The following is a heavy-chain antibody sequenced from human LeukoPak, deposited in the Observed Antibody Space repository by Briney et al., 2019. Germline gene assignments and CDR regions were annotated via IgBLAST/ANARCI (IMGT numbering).Heavy chain of an antibody. CDR3: AKGGSFYDSSGYADY. CDR2: ISGSGGST. CDR1: GFTFSSYA. Sequence: PGGSLRLSCAASGFTFSSYAMSWVRQAPGKGLEWVSGISGSGGSTYYADSVKGRFTISRDNSKNTLYLRMNSLRAEDTAVYYCAKGGSFYDSSGYADYWGQGTLVTVSS. D-gene: IGHD3-22*01. V-gene: IGHV3-23*01. J-gene: IGHJ4*02.